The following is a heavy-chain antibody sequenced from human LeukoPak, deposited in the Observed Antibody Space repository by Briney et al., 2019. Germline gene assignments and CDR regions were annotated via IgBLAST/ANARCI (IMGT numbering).Heavy chain of an antibody. CDR1: GFTFSSYA. CDR2: SSGSGGST. J-gene: IGHJ4*02. V-gene: IGHV3-23*01. CDR3: AKEPGYSSGWYQ. Sequence: GGSLRLPCAASGFTFSSYAMSWVRQAPGKGLEWVSASSGSGGSTYYADSVKGRFTIFRDNSKNTLYLQMNSLRAEDTAVYYCAKEPGYSSGWYQWGQGTLVTVSS. D-gene: IGHD6-19*01.